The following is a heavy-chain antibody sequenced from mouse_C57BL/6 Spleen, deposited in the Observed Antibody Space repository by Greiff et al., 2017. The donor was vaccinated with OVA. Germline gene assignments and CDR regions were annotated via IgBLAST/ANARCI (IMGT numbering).Heavy chain of an antibody. D-gene: IGHD2-4*01. J-gene: IGHJ4*01. CDR1: GYTFTSYG. CDR3: ARGGALYYDYDEAMDD. Sequence: VQLQQSGAELARPGASVKLSCKASGYTFTSYGISWVKQRTGPGLEWIGEIYPRSGNTYYNEKFKGKATLTADKSSSTAYMELRSLTSEDSAVYFCARGGALYYDYDEAMDDWGQGTSVTVSS. V-gene: IGHV1-81*01. CDR2: IYPRSGNT.